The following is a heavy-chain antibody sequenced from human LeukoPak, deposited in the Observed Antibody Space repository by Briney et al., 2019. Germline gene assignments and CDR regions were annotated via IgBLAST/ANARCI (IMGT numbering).Heavy chain of an antibody. CDR3: ARTRVGVAFDI. D-gene: IGHD1-26*01. CDR1: GFTFSSYS. CDR2: ISSSSSTI. Sequence: PGGSLRLSCAASGFTFSSYSMNWGRQAPGKGLQWVSYISSSSSTIYYADSVKGRFTISRDNAKNSLYLQMNSLRAEDTAVYYCARTRVGVAFDIWGQGTMVTVSS. V-gene: IGHV3-48*01. J-gene: IGHJ3*02.